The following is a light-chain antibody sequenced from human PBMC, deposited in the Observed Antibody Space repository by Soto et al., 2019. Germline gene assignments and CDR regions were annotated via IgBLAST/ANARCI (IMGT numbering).Light chain of an antibody. CDR2: GAS. V-gene: IGKV3-20*01. Sequence: EVVLTQSPGTLSLSLGERATLSCRASQSFSTSYSAWYQQKPGQAPRLLMYGASNRATGIPDRFSGSGSGTDFTLTISRLEPEDFGVYYCQQYGSSPLYSFGQGTKLEIK. J-gene: IGKJ2*01. CDR3: QQYGSSPLYS. CDR1: QSFSTSY.